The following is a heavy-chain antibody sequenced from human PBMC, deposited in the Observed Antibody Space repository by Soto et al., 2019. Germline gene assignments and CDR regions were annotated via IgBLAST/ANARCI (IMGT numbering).Heavy chain of an antibody. CDR2: IIPIVGLT. V-gene: IGHV1-69*02. CDR1: GGSLSSYP. D-gene: IGHD2-8*02. CDR3: AIPTGGHDAGGNYMDV. J-gene: IGHJ6*03. Sequence: QVQLLQSGSEVKKPGSSVKVSCRASGGSLSSYPVTWVRQAPGQGLAWMGRIIPIVGLTNYAQKFQGRVKITADKSTSTAYMELTCLRSDVMAVYYCAIPTGGHDAGGNYMDVWGKWTTVIVSS.